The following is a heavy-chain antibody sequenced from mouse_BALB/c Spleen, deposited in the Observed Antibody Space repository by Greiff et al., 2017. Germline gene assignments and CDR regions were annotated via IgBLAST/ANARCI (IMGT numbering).Heavy chain of an antibody. Sequence: VQLQQSGAELVRSGASVKLSCTASGFNIKDYYMHWVKQRPEQGLEWIGWIDPENGDTEYAPKFQGKATMTADTSSNTAYLQLSSLTSEDTAVYYCDGNDKGYWGQGTTLTVSS. V-gene: IGHV14-4*02. CDR3: DGNDKGY. CDR1: GFNIKDYY. CDR2: IDPENGDT. J-gene: IGHJ2*01. D-gene: IGHD2-1*01.